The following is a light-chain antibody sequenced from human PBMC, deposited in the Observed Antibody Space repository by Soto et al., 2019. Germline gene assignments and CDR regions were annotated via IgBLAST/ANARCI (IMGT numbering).Light chain of an antibody. V-gene: IGKV3-20*01. CDR2: GAS. CDR1: PSVSSSY. J-gene: IGKJ1*01. Sequence: EIVLTQSPGTLSLSPGERATLSCRASPSVSSSYLAWYQQKPGQAPRLLIYGASSRATGIPDRFSGSGSGTDFTLTISRLAPEDFAVYYCQQYGSSPRTFDQGPKVEIK. CDR3: QQYGSSPRT.